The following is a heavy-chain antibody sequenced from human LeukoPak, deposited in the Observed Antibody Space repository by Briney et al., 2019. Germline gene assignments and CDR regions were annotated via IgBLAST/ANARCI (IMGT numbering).Heavy chain of an antibody. J-gene: IGHJ4*02. CDR2: INPNSGGT. V-gene: IGHV1-2*04. CDR1: GYTCTGYY. D-gene: IGHD5-18*01. Sequence: ASVKVSCKASGYTCTGYYMHWVRQAPGQGLEWMGWINPNSGGTNYAQKFQGWVTMTRDTSISTAYMELSRLRSDDTAVYYCARGGRPGTAMVLVNFDYWGQGTLVTVSS. CDR3: ARGGRPGTAMVLVNFDY.